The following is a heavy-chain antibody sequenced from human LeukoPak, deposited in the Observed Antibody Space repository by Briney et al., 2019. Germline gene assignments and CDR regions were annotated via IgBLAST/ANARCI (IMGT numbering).Heavy chain of an antibody. V-gene: IGHV1-69*01. Sequence: SVKVSCKASGGTFSSYAISWVRQAPGQGLEWMGGIIPIFGAANYSQKFQGRVTITADESTSTAYMELSSLRSEDTAVYYCARVKSSSVDAFDIWGQGTMVTVSS. CDR2: IIPIFGAA. CDR3: ARVKSSSVDAFDI. CDR1: GGTFSSYA. D-gene: IGHD1-26*01. J-gene: IGHJ3*02.